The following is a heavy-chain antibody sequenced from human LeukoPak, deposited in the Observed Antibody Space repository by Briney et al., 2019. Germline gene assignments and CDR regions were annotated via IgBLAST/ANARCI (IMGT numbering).Heavy chain of an antibody. V-gene: IGHV3-23*01. D-gene: IGHD3-16*01. Sequence: TGGSLRLSCAASGFTFSSYAMSWVRQAPGKGLEWISATSLSGDYTFYADAVKGRFTITRDNSKNTMYLQMDRLRSEDTAVFYCAKSWVPFDDWGQGSLVTVSS. CDR2: TSLSGDYT. CDR3: AKSWVPFDD. J-gene: IGHJ4*02. CDR1: GFTFSSYA.